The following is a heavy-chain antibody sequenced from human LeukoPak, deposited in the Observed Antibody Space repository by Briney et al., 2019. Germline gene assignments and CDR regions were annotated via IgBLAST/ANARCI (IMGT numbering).Heavy chain of an antibody. CDR3: ARSGHCISTSCYSIWRRSLYGMDV. D-gene: IGHD2-2*02. CDR1: GFTFSDHY. CDR2: ISTSGTTM. J-gene: IGHJ6*02. V-gene: IGHV3-11*01. Sequence: GGSLRLSCAASGFTFSDHYMSCIRLAPGKGLEWVSSISTSGTTMYYADSVKGRFTISRDNAKNSLYLQMNSLRAEDTAVYYCARSGHCISTSCYSIWRRSLYGMDVWGQGTTVTVSS.